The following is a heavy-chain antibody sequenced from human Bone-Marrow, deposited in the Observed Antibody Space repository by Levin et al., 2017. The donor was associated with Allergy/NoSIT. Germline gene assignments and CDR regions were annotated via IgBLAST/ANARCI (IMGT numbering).Heavy chain of an antibody. CDR1: GGSIRSSSYY. J-gene: IGHJ5*02. CDR2: IYYSGST. CDR3: ARLRPTYGDYAGWFDP. Sequence: SETLSLTCTVSGGSIRSSSYYWGWIRQPPGKGLEWIGSIYYSGSTYYNPSLKSRVTISVDTSKNQFSLKLSSVTAADTVVYCCARLRPTYGDYAGWFDPWGQGTLVTVSS. D-gene: IGHD4-17*01. V-gene: IGHV4-39*01.